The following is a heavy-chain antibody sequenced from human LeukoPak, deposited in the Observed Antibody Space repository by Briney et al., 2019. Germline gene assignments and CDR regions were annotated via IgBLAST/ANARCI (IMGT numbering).Heavy chain of an antibody. CDR3: ARPRNRYCTNGVCYTDYYYGMDV. J-gene: IGHJ6*02. CDR2: INHSGST. CDR1: GGSFSGYY. Sequence: PSETLSLTCAVYGGSFSGYYWSWIRQPPGKGLEWIGEINHSGSTNYNPSLKSRVTISVDTSKNQFSLKLSSVTAADTAVYYCARPRNRYCTNGVCYTDYYYGMDVWGQGTTVTVSS. V-gene: IGHV4-34*01. D-gene: IGHD2-8*01.